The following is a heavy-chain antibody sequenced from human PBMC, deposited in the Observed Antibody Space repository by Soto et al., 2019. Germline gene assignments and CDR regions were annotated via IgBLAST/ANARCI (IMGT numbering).Heavy chain of an antibody. Sequence: QVQLVESGGGVVQSGRSLRLSCVTSGFRFGDYAMHWVRQAPGKGLEWVAVISYDGRHTYYADSVKGRFTISRDNSRHTLYLQMNSLREDTAVYYCARDRVWSRMRVYGMDVWGRGTTVTVSS. J-gene: IGHJ6*02. D-gene: IGHD3-3*01. CDR2: ISYDGRHT. V-gene: IGHV3-30*03. CDR3: ARDRVWSRMRVYGMDV. CDR1: GFRFGDYA.